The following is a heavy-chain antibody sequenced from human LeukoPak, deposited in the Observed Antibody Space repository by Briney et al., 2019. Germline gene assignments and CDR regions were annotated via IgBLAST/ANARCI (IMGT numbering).Heavy chain of an antibody. D-gene: IGHD1-1*01. CDR1: GYTFTSYY. CDR3: ARVRRYWNDED. V-gene: IGHV1-46*01. CDR2: INPSGGST. J-gene: IGHJ4*02. Sequence: ASVKVSCKASGYTFTSYYMHWVRQAPGRGLEWMGIINPSGGSTRYAQKFQGRVTMTRDTSTSTVYMELSSLRSEDTAVYYCARVRRYWNDEDWGQGTLVTVSS.